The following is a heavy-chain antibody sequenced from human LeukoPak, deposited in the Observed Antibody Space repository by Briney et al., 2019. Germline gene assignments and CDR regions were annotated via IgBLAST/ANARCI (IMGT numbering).Heavy chain of an antibody. CDR3: ARRYSSSWRGYFQH. V-gene: IGHV4-39*01. D-gene: IGHD6-13*01. Sequence: SSETLSLTCTVSGGSISSSSYYWGWIRQPPGKGLEWIGSIYYSGSTYYNPSLKSRVTISVDTSRNQFSLKLSSVTAADTAVYYCARRYSSSWRGYFQHWGQGTLVTVSS. CDR1: GGSISSSSYY. J-gene: IGHJ1*01. CDR2: IYYSGST.